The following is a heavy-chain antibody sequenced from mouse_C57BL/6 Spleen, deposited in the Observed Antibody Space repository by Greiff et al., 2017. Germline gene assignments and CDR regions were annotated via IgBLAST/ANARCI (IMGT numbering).Heavy chain of an antibody. Sequence: FPGNKLEYIGYTFYSGITYYNPSLESRTYITRDTSKNQFSLKLSSVTTEDTATYYCARDCGNGYFDYWGQGTTLTVSS. CDR3: ARDCGNGYFDY. V-gene: IGHV3-3*01. J-gene: IGHJ2*01. CDR2: TFYSGIT. D-gene: IGHD4-1*01.